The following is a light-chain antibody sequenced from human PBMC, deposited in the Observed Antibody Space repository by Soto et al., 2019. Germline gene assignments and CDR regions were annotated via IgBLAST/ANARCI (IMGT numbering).Light chain of an antibody. Sequence: EIGMTQSPATLSVSPGGGATFSCRASQSVSSNLAWYQQKPGQAPRLLIYGASIRATGIPARFSGSGSGTDFTLTINRVEPEDFAVYFCQQYAGSPRTFGQGTKVDIK. V-gene: IGKV3-15*01. CDR2: GAS. CDR1: QSVSSN. J-gene: IGKJ1*01. CDR3: QQYAGSPRT.